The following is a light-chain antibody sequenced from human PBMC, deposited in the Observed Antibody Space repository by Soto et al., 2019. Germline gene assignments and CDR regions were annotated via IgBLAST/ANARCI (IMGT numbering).Light chain of an antibody. CDR2: GAS. CDR3: QQYSIWRT. CDR1: QTVSSN. J-gene: IGKJ1*01. V-gene: IGKV3D-15*01. Sequence: VVLTQSPATLSVSPGERATLSCTASQTVSSNLAWYQQKPGQAPRLLIYGASTRATGVPARFSGSGSGTEFTLTISSLQSEDFAVYYCQQYSIWRTFGQGTKVDIK.